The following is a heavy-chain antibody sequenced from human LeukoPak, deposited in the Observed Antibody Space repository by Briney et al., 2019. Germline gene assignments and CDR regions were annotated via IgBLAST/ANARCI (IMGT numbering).Heavy chain of an antibody. D-gene: IGHD6-13*01. CDR3: ARARIAAPLLDY. V-gene: IGHV3-33*01. CDR2: IWCDGSNK. J-gene: IGHJ4*02. Sequence: GGSLRLSCAASGFTFSSYGMHWVRQAPGKGLEWVAVIWCDGSNKYYADSVKGRFTISRDNSKNTLYLQMNSLRAEDTAVYYCARARIAAPLLDYWGQGSLVTVSS. CDR1: GFTFSSYG.